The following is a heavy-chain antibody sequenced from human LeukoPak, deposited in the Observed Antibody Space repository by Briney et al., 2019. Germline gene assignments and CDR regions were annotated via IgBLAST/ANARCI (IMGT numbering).Heavy chain of an antibody. CDR1: GGTFSSYA. CDR3: ASEAAQSCLDY. D-gene: IGHD6-25*01. J-gene: IGHJ4*02. CDR2: IIPILGIA. V-gene: IGHV1-69*04. Sequence: ASVKVSCKASGGTFSSYAISWVRQAPGQGLEWMGRIIPILGIANYAQKFQGRVTITADKSTSTAYMELRSLRSDDTAVYYCASEAAQSCLDYWGQGTLVTVSS.